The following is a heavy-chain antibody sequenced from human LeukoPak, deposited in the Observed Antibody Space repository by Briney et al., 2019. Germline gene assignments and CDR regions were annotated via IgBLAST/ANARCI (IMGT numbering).Heavy chain of an antibody. CDR3: ARGMVRGVITWGHFDY. Sequence: GGPLRLSCAASGFTFSSYAMSWVRQAPGKGLEWVSAISGSGGSTYYADSVKGRFTISRVNSKNTLYLQMNSLRAEDTAVYYCARGMVRGVITWGHFDYWGQGTLVTVSS. J-gene: IGHJ4*02. D-gene: IGHD3-10*01. V-gene: IGHV3-23*01. CDR1: GFTFSSYA. CDR2: ISGSGGST.